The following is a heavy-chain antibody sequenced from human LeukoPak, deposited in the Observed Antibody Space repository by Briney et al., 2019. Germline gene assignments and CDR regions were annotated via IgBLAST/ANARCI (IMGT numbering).Heavy chain of an antibody. D-gene: IGHD3-3*01. CDR2: INPNSGGT. Sequence: ASVKVSCKASGYTFTGYYMHWVRQAPGQGLEWMGRINPNSGGTNYAQKFQGRVTMTRDTSISTAYMGLSRLRSDDTAVYYCARVDTIFGVVTNDAFDIWGQGTMVTVSS. CDR1: GYTFTGYY. V-gene: IGHV1-2*06. CDR3: ARVDTIFGVVTNDAFDI. J-gene: IGHJ3*02.